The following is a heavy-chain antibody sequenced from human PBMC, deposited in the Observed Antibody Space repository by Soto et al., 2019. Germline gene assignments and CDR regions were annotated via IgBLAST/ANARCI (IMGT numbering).Heavy chain of an antibody. D-gene: IGHD2-8*01. CDR2: ISTYNGNT. CDR3: ARDPYHVLMVNAPNLYGMDV. Sequence: GLEWMGRISTYNGNTNYPQSLQGRLTMTTDTSTTTAYMELRSLRSDDTAVYYCARDPYHVLMVNAPNLYGMDVWGQGTTVTVSS. V-gene: IGHV1-18*01. J-gene: IGHJ6*02.